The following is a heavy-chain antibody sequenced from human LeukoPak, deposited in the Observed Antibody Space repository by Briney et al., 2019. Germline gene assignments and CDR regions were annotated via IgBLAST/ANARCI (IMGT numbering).Heavy chain of an antibody. CDR3: GADLTMVRGVPRWSDP. J-gene: IGHJ5*02. Sequence: AVKVSCKASGFTFTSSAMQWVRQARGQRLEWIGWIVVGSGNTNYAQKFQERVTITRDMSTSTTYMELSSLRSEDTAVYYCGADLTMVRGVPRWSDPWGQGTLVTVSS. V-gene: IGHV1-58*02. CDR1: GFTFTSSA. CDR2: IVVGSGNT. D-gene: IGHD3-10*01.